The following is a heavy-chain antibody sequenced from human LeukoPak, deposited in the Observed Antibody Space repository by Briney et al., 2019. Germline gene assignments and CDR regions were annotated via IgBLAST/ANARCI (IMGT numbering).Heavy chain of an antibody. Sequence: PGGSLKLSCAASGFTFSGSAMHWVCQASGKRLEWVGRIRSKANSYATAYAASVKGRFTISRDDSKNTAYLQMNSLKTEDTAVYYCTRPGLYDFWSGYGDYYYYYYMDVWGKGTTVTVSS. J-gene: IGHJ6*03. CDR2: IRSKANSYAT. V-gene: IGHV3-73*01. D-gene: IGHD3-3*01. CDR1: GFTFSGSA. CDR3: TRPGLYDFWSGYGDYYYYYYMDV.